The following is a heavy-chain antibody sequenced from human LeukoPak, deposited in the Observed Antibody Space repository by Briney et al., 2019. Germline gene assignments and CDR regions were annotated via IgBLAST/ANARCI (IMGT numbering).Heavy chain of an antibody. Sequence: PSETLSLTCTVSGGSISSYYWSWIRQPSGKGLEWIGYIYYSGSTNYNASLKSRVTISVDRSKNQFSLKLWSVTAADTALYYCARERLGQGAFDIWGQGTMVTVSS. CDR1: GGSISSYY. V-gene: IGHV4-59*01. J-gene: IGHJ3*02. CDR2: IYYSGST. CDR3: ARERLGQGAFDI.